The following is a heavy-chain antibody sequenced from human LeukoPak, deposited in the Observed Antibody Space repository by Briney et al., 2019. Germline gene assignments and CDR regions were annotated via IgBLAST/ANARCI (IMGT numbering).Heavy chain of an antibody. V-gene: IGHV3-21*01. J-gene: IGHJ6*03. CDR2: ISSSSSYI. CDR1: GFTFSSYS. CDR3: ARAVTTVTTTSEYYYYYYMDV. Sequence: GGSLRLSCAASGFTFSSYSMNWVRQAPGKGLEWVSSISSSSSYIYYADSVQGRFTISRDNAKNSLYLQMNSLRAEDTAVYYCARAVTTVTTTSEYYYYYYMDVWGKGTTVTVSS. D-gene: IGHD4-11*01.